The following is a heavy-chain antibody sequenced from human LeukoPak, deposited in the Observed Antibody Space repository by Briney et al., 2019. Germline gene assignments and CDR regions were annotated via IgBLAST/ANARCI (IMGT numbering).Heavy chain of an antibody. J-gene: IGHJ4*02. V-gene: IGHV3-33*01. D-gene: IGHD6-19*01. CDR2: IWYDGTNK. CDR3: ARDGLSSGWLQDY. CDR1: GFTFSSYG. Sequence: GGSLRLSCAASGFTFSSYGMHWVRQAPGKGLEWVAVIWYDGTNKYYADSVKGRFTISRDNSKNTQYLQMNSLRVEDTAVYYCARDGLSSGWLQDYWGQGTRVTVSS.